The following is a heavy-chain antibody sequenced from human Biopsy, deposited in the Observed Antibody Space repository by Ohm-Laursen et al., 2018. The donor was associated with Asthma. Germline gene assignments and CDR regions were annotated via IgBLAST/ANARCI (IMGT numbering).Heavy chain of an antibody. D-gene: IGHD2-21*01. CDR2: ISSDVRE. Sequence: SLRLSCAASGFTFRNFGMHWVRQAPGKGLEWVALISSDVREWYADSVKGRFTISRDNSKNTLDLQMNSLRGDDTAVYYCVRWRSGYPDHYSDFWGLGILVTVSS. CDR3: VRWRSGYPDHYSDF. J-gene: IGHJ4*02. CDR1: GFTFRNFG. V-gene: IGHV3-30*03.